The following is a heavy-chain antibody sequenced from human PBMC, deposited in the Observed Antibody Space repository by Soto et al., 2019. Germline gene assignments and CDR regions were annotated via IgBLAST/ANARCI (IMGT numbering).Heavy chain of an antibody. Sequence: QVQLVQSGAEVKKPGSSVKVSCKASGGTFSSYAISWVRQAPGQGLEWMGGIIPIFGTANYAQKFQGRVTITGDESTSTAYMELSSLRSEDTAVYYCARAGLYSSSWYDLYWGQGTLVTVSS. CDR1: GGTFSSYA. D-gene: IGHD6-13*01. CDR3: ARAGLYSSSWYDLY. J-gene: IGHJ4*02. CDR2: IIPIFGTA. V-gene: IGHV1-69*12.